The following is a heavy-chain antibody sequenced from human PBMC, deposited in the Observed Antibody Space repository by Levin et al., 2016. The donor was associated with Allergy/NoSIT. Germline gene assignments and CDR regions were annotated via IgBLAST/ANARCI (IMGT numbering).Heavy chain of an antibody. V-gene: IGHV3-30-3*01. CDR2: ISYDGSNK. D-gene: IGHD7-27*01. CDR3: ARGERSEVSSLGYYYYGMDV. Sequence: VRQAPGKGLEWVAVISYDGSNKYYADSVKGRFTISRDNSKNTLYVQMNSLRPEDTAVYYCARGERSEVSSLGYYYYGMDVWGQGTTVTVSS. J-gene: IGHJ6*02.